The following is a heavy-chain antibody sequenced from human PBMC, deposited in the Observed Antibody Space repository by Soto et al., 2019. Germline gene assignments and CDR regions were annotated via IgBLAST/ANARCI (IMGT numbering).Heavy chain of an antibody. CDR1: GYSLTNYW. Sequence: GESLKIPCKGSGYSLTNYWIAWVRQMPGKGLEWMGIIYPGDSNTRYSPSFQGQVTISTDKSINNAYLQWSSMKVSDTAMYYCAKIETDAVHVPSSLDYWGQGTLVTVSS. V-gene: IGHV5-51*01. CDR2: IYPGDSNT. J-gene: IGHJ4*02. D-gene: IGHD1-1*01. CDR3: AKIETDAVHVPSSLDY.